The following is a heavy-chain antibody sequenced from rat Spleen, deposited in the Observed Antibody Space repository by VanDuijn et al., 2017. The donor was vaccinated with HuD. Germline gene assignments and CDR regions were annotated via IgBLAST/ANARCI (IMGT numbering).Heavy chain of an antibody. CDR1: GFPFSAYT. Sequence: EVRLVESGGGLVQPGRSLKLSCAASGFPFSAYTLAWVRQAAKKGVVWVAPISYEGSSTNYRDSVKGRFTISRDNAKSTLYLQIDSLRSEDTATYYCARLYSDGYEYFDYWGQGVMVTVSS. V-gene: IGHV5-7*01. D-gene: IGHD1-12*03. CDR2: ISYEGSST. J-gene: IGHJ2*01. CDR3: ARLYSDGYEYFDY.